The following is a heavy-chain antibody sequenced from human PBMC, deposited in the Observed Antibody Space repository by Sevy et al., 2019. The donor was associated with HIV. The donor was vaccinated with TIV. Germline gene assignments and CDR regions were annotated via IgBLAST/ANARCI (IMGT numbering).Heavy chain of an antibody. J-gene: IGHJ2*01. V-gene: IGHV4-31*03. D-gene: IGHD6-6*01. CDR1: GGSISSGGYY. CDR3: ARVRGGIAARSWYFDL. Sequence: SETLSLTCTVSGGSISSGGYYWSWIRQHPGKGLEWIGYIYYSGSTYYNPSLKSRVTISVDTSKNQFSLKLSSVTAADTAGYYCARVRGGIAARSWYFDLWGRGTLVTVSS. CDR2: IYYSGST.